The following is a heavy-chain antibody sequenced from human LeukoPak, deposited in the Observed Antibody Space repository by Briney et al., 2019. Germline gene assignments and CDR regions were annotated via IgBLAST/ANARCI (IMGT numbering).Heavy chain of an antibody. CDR2: VSGSGVAT. CDR3: ARDIAVAGSDY. J-gene: IGHJ4*02. D-gene: IGHD6-19*01. Sequence: PGGSLRLSCVASGITFGTYAMNWVRQAPGKGLEWASTVSGSGVATYFADSVKGRFTISRDNSKNTLYLQMNSLRAEDTAVYYCARDIAVAGSDYWGQGTLVTVSS. V-gene: IGHV3-23*01. CDR1: GITFGTYA.